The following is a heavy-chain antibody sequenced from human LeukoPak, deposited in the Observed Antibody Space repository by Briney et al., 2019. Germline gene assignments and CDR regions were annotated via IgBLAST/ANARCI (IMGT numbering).Heavy chain of an antibody. CDR1: GGSISSYY. Sequence: SETLSLTCTVSGGSISSYYWSWIRQPPGKGLEWIGYIYYSRSTNYNPSLKSRVTISVDTSKNQFSLKLSSVTAADTAVYYCAREVITFGGVIVWRYFDYWGQGTLVTVSS. J-gene: IGHJ4*02. CDR2: IYYSRST. CDR3: AREVITFGGVIVWRYFDY. V-gene: IGHV4-59*01. D-gene: IGHD3-16*02.